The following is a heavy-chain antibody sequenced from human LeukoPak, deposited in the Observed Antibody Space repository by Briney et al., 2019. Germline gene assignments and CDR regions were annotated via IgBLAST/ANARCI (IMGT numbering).Heavy chain of an antibody. J-gene: IGHJ3*02. V-gene: IGHV1-69*06. D-gene: IGHD6-6*01. CDR3: ARDPSLDAFDI. CDR1: GGTFSSYA. Sequence: ASVKVSCKASGGTFSSYAISWVRQAPGQGLEWMGGTIPIFGTANYAQKFQGRVTITADKSTSTAYMELSSLGSEDAAVYYCARDPSLDAFDIWGQGTMVTVSS. CDR2: TIPIFGTA.